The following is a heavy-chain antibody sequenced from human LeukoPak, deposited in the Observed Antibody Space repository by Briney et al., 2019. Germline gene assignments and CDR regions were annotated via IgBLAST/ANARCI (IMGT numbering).Heavy chain of an antibody. CDR1: GFTFSNYS. J-gene: IGHJ4*02. CDR3: ARGNSLVRGVPPLDY. CDR2: ISSSSSAI. D-gene: IGHD3-10*01. V-gene: IGHV3-48*04. Sequence: GGSLRLSCAASGFTFSNYSMNWVRQAPGKGLEWVSYISSSSSAIYYADSVKGRLTISRDNAKNSLYLQMNSLRAEDTVLYYCARGNSLVRGVPPLDYWGQGTLVTVSS.